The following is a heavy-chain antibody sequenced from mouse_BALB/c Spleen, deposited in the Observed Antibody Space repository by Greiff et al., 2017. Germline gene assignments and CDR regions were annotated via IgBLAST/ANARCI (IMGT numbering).Heavy chain of an antibody. CDR2: IYWDDDK. Sequence: QVTLKESGPGILQPSQTLSLTCSFSGFSLSTSGMGVSWIRQPSGKGLVWLAHIYWDDDKRYNPSLKSRLTITKDTSRNQVFLKITSVDTADTATYYCARGHYYGFWYFDVWGAGTTVTVSS. CDR1: GFSLSTSGMG. CDR3: ARGHYYGFWYFDV. V-gene: IGHV8-12*01. D-gene: IGHD1-2*01. J-gene: IGHJ1*01.